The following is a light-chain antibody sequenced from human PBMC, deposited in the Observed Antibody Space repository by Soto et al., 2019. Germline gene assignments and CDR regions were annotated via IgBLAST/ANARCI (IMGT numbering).Light chain of an antibody. J-gene: IGKJ1*01. CDR3: QQFRT. V-gene: IGKV3-20*01. CDR2: GAS. CDR1: QSVSSSY. Sequence: EIVLTQSPGTLSLSPGERATLSCRASQSVSSSYLAWYQQKPGQAPRLLIYGASTRATDMPGRFSGRGSGTEFTLTITNLQPDDFATYYCQQFRTFGQGTKVDIK.